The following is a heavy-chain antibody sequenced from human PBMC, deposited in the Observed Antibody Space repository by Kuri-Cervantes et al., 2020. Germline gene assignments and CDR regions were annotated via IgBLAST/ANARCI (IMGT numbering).Heavy chain of an antibody. V-gene: IGHV3-33*01. CDR2: IWYDGSNK. D-gene: IGHD3-22*01. Sequence: GESLKISCAAAGFTFSSYGMHWVRQAPGKGLEWVAVIWYDGSNKYYADSVKGRFTISRDNSKNTLYLQMNSLRAEDTAVYYCARAPHYYDSSGYTINAFDIWGQGTMVTVSS. CDR1: GFTFSSYG. J-gene: IGHJ3*02. CDR3: ARAPHYYDSSGYTINAFDI.